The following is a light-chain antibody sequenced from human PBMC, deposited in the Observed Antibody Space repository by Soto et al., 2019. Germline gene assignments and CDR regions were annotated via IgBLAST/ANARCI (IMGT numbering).Light chain of an antibody. CDR2: QAS. CDR3: QQYNSYEGT. Sequence: DIKMTQSPSTLSASVGDRVTITCRASQSISSKLAWYQQKVGKAPKLLIYQASSLESGVPSRFSGSGSGTEFTLTISSLQPDDFATYYCQQYNSYEGTFGQGTKVDIK. CDR1: QSISSK. J-gene: IGKJ1*01. V-gene: IGKV1-5*03.